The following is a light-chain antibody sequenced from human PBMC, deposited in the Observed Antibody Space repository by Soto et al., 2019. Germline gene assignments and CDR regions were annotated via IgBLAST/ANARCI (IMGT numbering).Light chain of an antibody. V-gene: IGKV3-20*01. CDR2: GAS. Sequence: MVLTQSPGTLSLSPGEIATLSCRATQSVSSSLLAWYQQRPGQAPRLLIFGASNRATGIPDRFSGSGSGTDFTLTINRLEPEDFAVYYCQQYDSSPRTFGQGTKVDI. J-gene: IGKJ1*01. CDR3: QQYDSSPRT. CDR1: QSVSSSL.